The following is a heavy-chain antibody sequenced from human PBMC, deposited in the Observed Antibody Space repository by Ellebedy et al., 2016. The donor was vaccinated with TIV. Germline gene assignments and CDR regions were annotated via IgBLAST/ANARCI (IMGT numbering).Heavy chain of an antibody. Sequence: GEFLKISCAASGFTFSNYGMHWVRQAPGKGLEWVAVIWYDGSKKYYADSVKGRFTMSRDNSKNTLVLQMNSLRAEDTAVYFCARGAYGDPYYFDNWGQGILVTVSS. D-gene: IGHD4-17*01. J-gene: IGHJ4*02. V-gene: IGHV3-33*01. CDR3: ARGAYGDPYYFDN. CDR1: GFTFSNYG. CDR2: IWYDGSKK.